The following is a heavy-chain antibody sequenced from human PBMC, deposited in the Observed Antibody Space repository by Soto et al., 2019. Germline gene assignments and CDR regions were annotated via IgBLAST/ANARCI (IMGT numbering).Heavy chain of an antibody. V-gene: IGHV1-46*01. CDR1: GYTFTSYY. CDR3: ARGGATSFGVVHYYYYGMDV. CDR2: INPSGGST. J-gene: IGHJ6*02. D-gene: IGHD3-3*01. Sequence: AAVKVSCKACGYTFTSYYMHWVRQAPGQGLEWMGIINPSGGSTSYAQKFQGRVTMTRDTSTSTVYMELSSLRSDDTAVYYCARGGATSFGVVHYYYYGMDVWGQGTTVTV.